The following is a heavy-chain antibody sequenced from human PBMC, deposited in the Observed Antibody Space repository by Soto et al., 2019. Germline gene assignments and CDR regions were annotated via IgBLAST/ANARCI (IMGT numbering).Heavy chain of an antibody. J-gene: IGHJ5*02. Sequence: SETLSLTCTVSGASMNSYHWSWIRQRAGKGLEWIGHIHSSGSTNSNPSLKIRVTMSVDTSKNQFSLRLMSLTAADTAVYYCARDQGVAAAGITCFDPWGQGSLVTVSS. CDR3: ARDQGVAAAGITCFDP. CDR2: IHSSGST. D-gene: IGHD6-13*01. CDR1: GASMNSYH. V-gene: IGHV4-4*07.